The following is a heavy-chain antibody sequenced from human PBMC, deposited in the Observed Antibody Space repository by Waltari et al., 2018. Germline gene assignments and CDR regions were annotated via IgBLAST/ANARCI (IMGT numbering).Heavy chain of an antibody. J-gene: IGHJ4*02. CDR3: ARGYYYGSGSYPLDY. CDR2: IWYDGSNK. D-gene: IGHD3-10*01. V-gene: IGHV3-33*01. CDR1: GFTFSSYG. Sequence: QVQLVESGGGVVQPGRSLRLSCAASGFTFSSYGMHWVRQAPGKGLEWVAVIWYDGSNKYYADSVKGRFTISRDNSKNTLYLQMNSLRAEDTAVYYCARGYYYGSGSYPLDYWGQGTLVTVSS.